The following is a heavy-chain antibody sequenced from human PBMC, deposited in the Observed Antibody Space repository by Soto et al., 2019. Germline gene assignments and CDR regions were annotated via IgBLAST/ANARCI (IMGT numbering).Heavy chain of an antibody. V-gene: IGHV3-7*01. CDR2: IKQDGSEK. Sequence: EVQLVESGGGLVQPGGSLRLSCAASGFTFSSYWMSWVRQAPGKGLEWVANIKQDGSEKYYVDSVKGRFTISRDNAKNSLYLQMNSLRAEDTAVYYCARDLLRFLEWLSRNYYYGMDVCGQGTTVTVSS. CDR3: ARDLLRFLEWLSRNYYYGMDV. CDR1: GFTFSSYW. D-gene: IGHD3-3*01. J-gene: IGHJ6*02.